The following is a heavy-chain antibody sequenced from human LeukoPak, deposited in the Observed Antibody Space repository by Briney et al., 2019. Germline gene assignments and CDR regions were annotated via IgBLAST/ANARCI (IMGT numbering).Heavy chain of an antibody. CDR1: GYSFTHHN. CDR3: AGVLSEVTSTFDY. Sequence: ASVKVSCKASGYSFTHHNVHWVRQAPGQALEWMGWIKPNNGDTKFSQKFQDRVTLTSDTSIDTAYMEMRGLTSDDTAMYYCAGVLSEVTSTFDYWGQETLVTVSS. D-gene: IGHD4/OR15-4a*01. V-gene: IGHV1-2*02. CDR2: IKPNNGDT. J-gene: IGHJ4*02.